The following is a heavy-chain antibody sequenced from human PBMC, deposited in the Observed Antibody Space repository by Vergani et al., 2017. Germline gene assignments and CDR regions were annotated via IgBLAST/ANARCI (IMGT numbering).Heavy chain of an antibody. J-gene: IGHJ6*03. CDR1: GFPFDDYA. V-gene: IGHV3-9*01. Sequence: EVRLVESGGRLVQPGRSLRLSCAASGFPFDDYAMHWGRQIPGQGLEWVSGISWSSDSIGYADSVKGRFSISRDNARNSLYLQMNSLKTEDTALYYCVKGAGWPNFYYYCMDVWGKGTVVTVSS. D-gene: IGHD6-19*01. CDR3: VKGAGWPNFYYYCMDV. CDR2: ISWSSDSI.